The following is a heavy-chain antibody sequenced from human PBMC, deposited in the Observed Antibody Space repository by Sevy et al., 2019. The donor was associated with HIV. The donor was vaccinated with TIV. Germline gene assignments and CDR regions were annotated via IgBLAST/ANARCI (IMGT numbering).Heavy chain of an antibody. CDR2: IYYSGST. CDR1: GGSISSGDYY. D-gene: IGHD6-13*01. CDR3: ARGSSSLGEYFQH. J-gene: IGHJ1*01. Sequence: SETLSLTCTVSGGSISSGDYYWSWIRQPPGKGLESIGYIYYSGSTYYNPSLKRRVTISVDTSKNQYALRLSSVTAADTAVYYCARGSSSLGEYFQHWGQGTLVTVSS. V-gene: IGHV4-30-4*01.